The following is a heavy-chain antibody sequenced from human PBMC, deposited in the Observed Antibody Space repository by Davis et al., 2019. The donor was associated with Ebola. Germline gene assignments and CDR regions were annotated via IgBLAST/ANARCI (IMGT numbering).Heavy chain of an antibody. CDR3: ARVSGDGDQRAFDI. D-gene: IGHD2-21*01. Sequence: PSETLSLTCTVSGGSVSSGSYYWSWIRQPPGKGLEWIGYIYYSGSTNYNPSLKSRVTISVDTSKNQFSLKLSSVTAADTAVYYCARVSGDGDQRAFDIWGQGTMVTVSS. J-gene: IGHJ3*02. CDR2: IYYSGST. V-gene: IGHV4-61*01. CDR1: GGSVSSGSYY.